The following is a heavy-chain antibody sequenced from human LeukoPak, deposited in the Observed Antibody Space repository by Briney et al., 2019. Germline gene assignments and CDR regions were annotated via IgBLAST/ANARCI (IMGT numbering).Heavy chain of an antibody. CDR1: GFTFSSSA. CDR3: AKDLAAVGRYFDY. V-gene: IGHV3-23*01. CDR2: ISGSGGST. J-gene: IGHJ4*02. Sequence: PGGSLRLSCAASGFTFSSSAMSWVRQAPGKGLEWVSSISGSGGSTYYADSVKGRFTISRDNSKNTLYLQMNSLRAEDTAVYYCAKDLAAVGRYFDYWGQGTLDTVSS. D-gene: IGHD6-13*01.